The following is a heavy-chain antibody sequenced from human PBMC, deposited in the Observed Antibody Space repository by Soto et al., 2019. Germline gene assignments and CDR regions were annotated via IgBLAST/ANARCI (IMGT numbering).Heavy chain of an antibody. CDR1: GFIFGNYS. D-gene: IGHD2-8*01. V-gene: IGHV3-21*01. Sequence: GGSLRLSCEASGFIFGNYSMNWVRQAPGKGLEWVSSISSRSNFIYYADSLRGRVTISRDNTQNSLHLQMNSLRVEDTAIYYCARVQKLYGNSVYYYGMDVWGQGTTVTVSS. J-gene: IGHJ6*02. CDR2: ISSRSNFI. CDR3: ARVQKLYGNSVYYYGMDV.